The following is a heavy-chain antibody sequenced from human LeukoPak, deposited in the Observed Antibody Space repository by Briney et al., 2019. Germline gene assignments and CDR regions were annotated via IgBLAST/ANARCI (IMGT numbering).Heavy chain of an antibody. D-gene: IGHD6-6*01. CDR3: ASLTSSYSLDP. V-gene: IGHV4-4*07. CDR2: IHRSGST. J-gene: IGHJ5*02. CDR1: GGSIRSYY. Sequence: PSETLSLTCTLSGGSIRSYYWTWIRQPAGKGLEWIGRIHRSGSTIYNPSLKSRVTMSVDTSKNKFSLKLSSVTAADTAVYYCASLTSSYSLDPWGQGTLVTVSS.